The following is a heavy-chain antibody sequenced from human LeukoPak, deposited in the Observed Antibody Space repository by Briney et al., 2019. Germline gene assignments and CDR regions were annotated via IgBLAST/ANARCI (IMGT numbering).Heavy chain of an antibody. Sequence: GASVTVSCKTSGYTFTNHPMHWMRQAPGQRLEWMGWINTDNGNTKYSQKFQGRVAFTRDTTASTAYMELNSLTSEDTSVYYCAPLIGAYFDSRGQGNLGTVSS. J-gene: IGHJ4*02. CDR3: APLIGAYFDS. CDR1: GYTFTNHP. V-gene: IGHV1-3*04. D-gene: IGHD3-22*01. CDR2: INTDNGNT.